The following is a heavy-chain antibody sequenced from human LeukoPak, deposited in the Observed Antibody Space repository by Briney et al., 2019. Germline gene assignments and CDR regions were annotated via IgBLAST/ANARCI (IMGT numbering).Heavy chain of an antibody. J-gene: IGHJ4*02. V-gene: IGHV3-48*03. CDR3: ASQGPSGSYGYYFDY. D-gene: IGHD1-26*01. Sequence: PGGSLRLSCAASGFTFSSYEMNWVRQAPGKGLEWVSYISSSGSTIYYADSVKGRFTISRDNAKNSLYLQMNSLRAEDTALYYCASQGPSGSYGYYFDYWGQGTLVTVSS. CDR1: GFTFSSYE. CDR2: ISSSGSTI.